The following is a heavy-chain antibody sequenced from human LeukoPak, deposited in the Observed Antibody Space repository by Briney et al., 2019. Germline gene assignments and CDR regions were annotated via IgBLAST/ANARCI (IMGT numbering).Heavy chain of an antibody. V-gene: IGHV3-23*01. CDR3: AKRSGGTFGFFDS. CDR2: ISYSGDTT. CDR1: GFTFNNYA. J-gene: IGHJ4*02. D-gene: IGHD3-3*01. Sequence: GASLRLSCAASGFTFNNYAMSWVRQAPGKGLEWVSAISYSGDTTHYADTVTGRFTIFRDNSKNTLFVQMNSLRAEDIAIYYCAKRSGGTFGFFDSWGWGTLVTVSS.